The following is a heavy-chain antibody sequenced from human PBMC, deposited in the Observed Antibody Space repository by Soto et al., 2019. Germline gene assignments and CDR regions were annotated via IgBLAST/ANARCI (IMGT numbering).Heavy chain of an antibody. CDR2: ISFSFSTI. CDR1: GFTFSYYY. Sequence: QVQLVESGGGLVKPGGSLRLSCAASGFTFSYYYMTWIRQAPGKGLEWVSYISFSFSTIYFADSVKGRYTVSRDNARDSLYLQMNSMRAEDPALYYCERLGQFDYWGQGTLVTVSS. J-gene: IGHJ4*02. CDR3: ERLGQFDY. D-gene: IGHD7-27*01. V-gene: IGHV3-11*01.